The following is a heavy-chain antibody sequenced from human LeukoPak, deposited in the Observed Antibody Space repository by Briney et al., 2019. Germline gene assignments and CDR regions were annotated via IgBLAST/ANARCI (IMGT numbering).Heavy chain of an antibody. J-gene: IGHJ4*02. V-gene: IGHV3-23*01. CDR1: GITLSNYG. D-gene: IGHD3/OR15-3a*01. CDR2: ISDSGGST. Sequence: GGSLRLSCAVSGITLSNYGMSWVRQAPGKGPEWVAGISDSGGSTKYADSVKDRFTIDRDNRKNTLYLQLNSLRAEDTAVYFCAKRGVVIRVILVGFHKEAYYFESWGQGALVTASS. CDR3: AKRGVVIRVILVGFHKEAYYFES.